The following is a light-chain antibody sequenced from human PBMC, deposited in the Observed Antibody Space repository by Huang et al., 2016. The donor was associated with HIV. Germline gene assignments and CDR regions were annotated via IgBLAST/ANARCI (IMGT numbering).Light chain of an antibody. CDR2: AAS. V-gene: IGKV1-39*01. CDR1: QSISAN. Sequence: DIQMTQSPSSLSASVGDRVTITCRASQSISANLNWYQQKPGKAPKLLIYAASSLQSGVPSRFSGSGSGTEFTLAISSLQPEDFATYYCQQSYSTLRYTFGQGTKLEIK. J-gene: IGKJ2*01. CDR3: QQSYSTLRYT.